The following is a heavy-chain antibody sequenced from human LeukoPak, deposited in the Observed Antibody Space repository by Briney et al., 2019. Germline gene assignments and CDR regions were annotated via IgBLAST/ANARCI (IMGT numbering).Heavy chain of an antibody. Sequence: GGSLRLSCAASGFTFNKYSMNWVRQAPGKGLEWVSSISTSSSYIYYADSVKGRFTISRDNVKNSLYLQMNSLRAEDTAVYYCAKDPPGGYNYYWGQGTLVTVSS. CDR2: ISTSSSYI. V-gene: IGHV3-21*06. CDR3: AKDPPGGYNYY. D-gene: IGHD5-24*01. CDR1: GFTFNKYS. J-gene: IGHJ4*02.